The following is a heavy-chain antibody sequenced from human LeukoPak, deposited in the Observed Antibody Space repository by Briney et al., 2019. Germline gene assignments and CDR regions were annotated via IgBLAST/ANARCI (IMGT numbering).Heavy chain of an antibody. V-gene: IGHV1-46*01. CDR1: GYTFTDYY. J-gene: IGHJ4*02. CDR3: ARELTGGNRDY. CDR2: INPSGGST. D-gene: IGHD2-8*02. Sequence: ASVRVSCKASGYTFTDYYMHWVRQAPGQGLEWMGIINPSGGSTSYAQKFQGRVTMTRDTSTSTVYMELSSLRSEDTAVYYCARELTGGNRDYWGQGTLVTVSP.